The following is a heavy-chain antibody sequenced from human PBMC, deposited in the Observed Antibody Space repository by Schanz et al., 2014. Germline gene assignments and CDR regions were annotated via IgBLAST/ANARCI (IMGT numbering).Heavy chain of an antibody. J-gene: IGHJ4*02. CDR2: MSYDGSIK. V-gene: IGHV3-30*18. D-gene: IGHD2-2*01. CDR1: EFTFSSYG. Sequence: VQLVESGGGLVKPGGSLRLSCEASEFTFSSYGMHWVRQAPGKGLEWVAAMSYDGSIKYYGDSVKGRFTISRDNSKNTLYLHMNTLRSEDTAVYYCAKDSTHIDIVLVPTAIDYWGQGTLXTVSS. CDR3: AKDSTHIDIVLVPTAIDY.